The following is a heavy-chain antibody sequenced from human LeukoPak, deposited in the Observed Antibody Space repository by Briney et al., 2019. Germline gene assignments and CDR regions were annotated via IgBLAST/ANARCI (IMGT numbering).Heavy chain of an antibody. CDR1: GGSISTYY. V-gene: IGHV4-59*03. J-gene: IGHJ3*01. Sequence: PSETLSLTCSISGGSISTYYWTWIRQPPGKGLEWIGYIYFSGNTAYRSSLRSRVAISVDTSKNQFSLKLTSVTAADTAIYYCESPTGNYDAFDLWGQGTLFAVSS. CDR3: ESPTGNYDAFDL. CDR2: IYFSGNT. D-gene: IGHD1-14*01.